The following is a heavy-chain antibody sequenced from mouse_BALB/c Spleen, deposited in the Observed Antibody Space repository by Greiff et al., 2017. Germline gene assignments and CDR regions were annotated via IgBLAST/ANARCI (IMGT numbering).Heavy chain of an antibody. D-gene: IGHD4-1*01. CDR3: ARSELGRGGYYFDY. J-gene: IGHJ2*01. CDR2: ISYSGST. Sequence: VQLQESGPSLVKPSQTLSLTCSVTGDSITSGYWNWIRKFPGNKLEYMGYISYSGSTYYNPSLKSRISITRDTSKNQYYLQLNSVTTEDTATYYCARSELGRGGYYFDYWGQGTTLTVSS. CDR1: GDSITSGY. V-gene: IGHV3-8*02.